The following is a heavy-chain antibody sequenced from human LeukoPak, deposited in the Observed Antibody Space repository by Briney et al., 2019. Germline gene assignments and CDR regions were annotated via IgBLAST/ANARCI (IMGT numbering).Heavy chain of an antibody. D-gene: IGHD3-9*01. CDR3: AKAIPAGRRIFCGCKWLLNDICL. CDR2: IYYSGST. V-gene: IGHV4-59*01. Sequence: PSETLSLTCTVSGGSISSYYWSWIRQPPGKGLEWIGYIYYSGSTNYNPSLKSRVTISVDTSKNQFSLKLSSVTAADTAVYYCAKAIPAGRRIFCGCKWLLNDICLRGQGTLVTVSS. CDR1: GGSISSYY. J-gene: IGHJ4*02.